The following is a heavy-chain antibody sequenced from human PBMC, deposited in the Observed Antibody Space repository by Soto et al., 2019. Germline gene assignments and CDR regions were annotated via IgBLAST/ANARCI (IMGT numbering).Heavy chain of an antibody. CDR1: GGSISSGGYY. J-gene: IGHJ4*02. D-gene: IGHD4-17*01. CDR2: IYYSGST. CDR3: ASIDYGDLYFDY. V-gene: IGHV4-31*03. Sequence: ASETLSLTCTVSGGSISSGGYYWSWIRQHPGKGLEWIGYIYYSGSTYYNPSLKSRVTISVDTSKNQFSLKLSSVTAADTAVYYCASIDYGDLYFDYWGQGTLVTVSS.